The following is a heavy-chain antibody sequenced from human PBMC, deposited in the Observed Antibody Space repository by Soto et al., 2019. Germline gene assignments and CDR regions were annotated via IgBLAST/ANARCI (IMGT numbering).Heavy chain of an antibody. V-gene: IGHV1-18*04. CDR2: ISAYNGNT. J-gene: IGHJ2*01. D-gene: IGHD2-15*01. CDR1: GYTFTSYG. CDR3: ARDTGHCSGGSCPLYWYFDL. Sequence: ASVKVSCKASGYTFTSYGISWVRQAPGQGLEWMGWISAYNGNTNYAQKLQGRVTMTTDTSTSTAYMELRSLRSDDTAVYYCARDTGHCSGGSCPLYWYFDLWGRGTLVTVSS.